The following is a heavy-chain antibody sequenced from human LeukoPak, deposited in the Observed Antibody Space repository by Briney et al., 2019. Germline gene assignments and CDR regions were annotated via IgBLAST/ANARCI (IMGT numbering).Heavy chain of an antibody. D-gene: IGHD3-22*01. V-gene: IGHV3-21*01. CDR3: ARGYYYDSSGYYKMNAFDI. Sequence: AGGSLRLSCAASGFTFSSYSMNWVRQAPGKGLEWVSSISSSSSYIYYADSMKGRFTISRDDAKNSLYLQMNSLRAEDTAVYYCARGYYYDSSGYYKMNAFDIWGQGTMVTVSS. CDR1: GFTFSSYS. J-gene: IGHJ3*02. CDR2: ISSSSSYI.